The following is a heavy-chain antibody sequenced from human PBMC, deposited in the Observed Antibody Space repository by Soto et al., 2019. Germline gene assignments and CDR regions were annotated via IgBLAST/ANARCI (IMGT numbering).Heavy chain of an antibody. D-gene: IGHD3-22*01. V-gene: IGHV3-30*18. CDR1: GFTFSSYG. CDR3: AKSHYDSSGYPVVEWFQH. Sequence: QTGGSLRLSCAASGFTFSSYGMHWVRQAPGKGLEWVAVISYDGSNKYYADSVKGRFTISRDNSKNTLYLQMNSLRAEDTAVYYCAKSHYDSSGYPVVEWFQHWGQGTLVTVSS. CDR2: ISYDGSNK. J-gene: IGHJ1*01.